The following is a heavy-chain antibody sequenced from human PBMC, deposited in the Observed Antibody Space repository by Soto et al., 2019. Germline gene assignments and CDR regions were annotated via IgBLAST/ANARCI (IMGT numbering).Heavy chain of an antibody. Sequence: PGGSLRLSCAASGFTFSSYAMHWVRRAPGKGLEWVAVISYDGSNKYYADSVKGRFTISRDNSKNTLYLQMNSLRAEDTAVYYCARDGYYYDSSGYYSASEYYYYYYGMDVWGQGTTVTVSS. D-gene: IGHD3-22*01. CDR3: ARDGYYYDSSGYYSASEYYYYYYGMDV. CDR2: ISYDGSNK. J-gene: IGHJ6*02. CDR1: GFTFSSYA. V-gene: IGHV3-30-3*01.